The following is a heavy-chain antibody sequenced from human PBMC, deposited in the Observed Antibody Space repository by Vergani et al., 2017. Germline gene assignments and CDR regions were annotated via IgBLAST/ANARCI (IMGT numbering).Heavy chain of an antibody. D-gene: IGHD3-3*01. Sequence: QLQLQESGPGLVTPSATLSLTCSVPGASIRSSNYYWGWIRQPPGKGLEWIASIYYSGRTYYNPSLKSRVTISVDTSENQFSLKLSSVTAADTAVYFCARHSTVEWLIKLGWIDPWGQGILVTVSS. CDR1: GASIRSSNYY. V-gene: IGHV4-39*01. CDR3: ARHSTVEWLIKLGWIDP. J-gene: IGHJ5*02. CDR2: IYYSGRT.